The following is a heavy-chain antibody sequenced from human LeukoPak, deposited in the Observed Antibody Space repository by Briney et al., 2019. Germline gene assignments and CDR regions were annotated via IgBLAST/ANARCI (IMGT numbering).Heavy chain of an antibody. J-gene: IGHJ4*02. V-gene: IGHV4-4*02. CDR3: AREKSPDYCSGASCYFDY. Sequence: SGTLSLTCAVSGGSISSSNWWSWVRQPPGKGLEWIGRIYTSGSTNYNPSLKSRVTISVDTSKNQFSLKLSSVTAADTAVYYCAREKSPDYCSGASCYFDYWGQGTLVTVSP. D-gene: IGHD2-15*01. CDR2: IYTSGST. CDR1: GGSISSSNW.